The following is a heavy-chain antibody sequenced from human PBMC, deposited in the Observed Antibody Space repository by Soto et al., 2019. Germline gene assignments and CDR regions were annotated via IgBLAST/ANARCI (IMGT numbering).Heavy chain of an antibody. J-gene: IGHJ6*02. Sequence: GASVKVSCKASGYTFTSYGISWVRQAPGQGLEWMGWISAYNGNTNYAQKLQGRVTITTDTSTSTAYMELRSLRSDDTAVYYCAVYSSSSAQYYHYGMAVWGQGTTVTVSS. D-gene: IGHD6-6*01. V-gene: IGHV1-18*01. CDR2: ISAYNGNT. CDR3: AVYSSSSAQYYHYGMAV. CDR1: GYTFTSYG.